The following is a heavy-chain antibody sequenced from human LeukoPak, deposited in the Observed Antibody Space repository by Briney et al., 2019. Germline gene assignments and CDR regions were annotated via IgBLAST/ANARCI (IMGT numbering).Heavy chain of an antibody. CDR1: GFTFSNSG. CDR3: ASSGSYRFDY. V-gene: IGHV3-48*02. CDR2: ITASGTAM. J-gene: IGHJ4*02. D-gene: IGHD1-26*01. Sequence: GGSLRLSCVVSGFTFSNSGIHWVRQAPGKGLEWVSHITASGTAMFYADSVKGRFTISRDNAKNSLYLQMNSLRDEDTAVYYCASSGSYRFDYWGQGTLVTVSS.